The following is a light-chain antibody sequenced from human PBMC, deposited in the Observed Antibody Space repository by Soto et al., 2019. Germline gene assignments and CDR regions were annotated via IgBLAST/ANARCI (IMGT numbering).Light chain of an antibody. CDR3: QQYNSLWT. J-gene: IGKJ1*01. CDR2: DAS. V-gene: IGKV1-5*02. CDR1: QSVSTR. Sequence: DIHMTQSPSSLSASVGDRVTIICRASQSVSTRLAWYQQKPGKAPKVLIYDASSLESGVPSRFSGSGSGTEFTLTISNLQPDDFATYYCQQYNSLWTFGQGTKVDIK.